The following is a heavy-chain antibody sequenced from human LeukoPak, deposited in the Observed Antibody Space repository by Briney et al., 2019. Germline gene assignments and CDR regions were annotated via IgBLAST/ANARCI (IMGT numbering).Heavy chain of an antibody. V-gene: IGHV1-2*02. CDR2: INPKSGGT. J-gene: IGHJ4*02. CDR3: ARVDYDDYLGNFDY. CDR1: GYTFPDYY. D-gene: IGHD4-17*01. Sequence: ASVKVSSKASGYTFPDYYIHWVRQAPGQGLEWMGWINPKSGGTKYAQKFQDRVTITRDTSISTAYMELSRLRSDDTAVYYCARVDYDDYLGNFDYWGQGTLVTVSS.